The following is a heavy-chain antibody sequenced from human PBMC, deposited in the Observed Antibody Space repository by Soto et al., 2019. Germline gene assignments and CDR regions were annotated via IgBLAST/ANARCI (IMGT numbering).Heavy chain of an antibody. J-gene: IGHJ6*02. D-gene: IGHD3-16*01. CDR1: GYIFVNYG. CDR3: VMVDNYVTPTPQDV. V-gene: IGHV1-18*01. Sequence: QVQLVQSGDEVKKPGASVKVSCKASGYIFVNYGIAWVRQAPGQGLEWMGWISPYTGNTHSATKVQGRLTMTTDTSTNTAYMDLGSLKSDDTAVYYCVMVDNYVTPTPQDVWGQGTTVTVSS. CDR2: ISPYTGNT.